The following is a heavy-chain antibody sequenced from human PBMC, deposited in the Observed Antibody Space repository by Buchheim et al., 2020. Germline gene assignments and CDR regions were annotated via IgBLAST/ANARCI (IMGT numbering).Heavy chain of an antibody. CDR1: GGSISSGGYY. J-gene: IGHJ6*02. CDR2: IYYSGST. D-gene: IGHD6-13*01. V-gene: IGHV4-31*03. CDR3: ARDGLVAAAPSQGDYYYGMDV. Sequence: QVQLQESGPGLVKPSQTLSLTCTVSGGSISSGGYYWSWIRPHPGKGLEWIGYIYYSGSTYYNPSLKSRVTISVDTSKNQFSLKLSSVTAADTAVYYCARDGLVAAAPSQGDYYYGMDVWGQGTT.